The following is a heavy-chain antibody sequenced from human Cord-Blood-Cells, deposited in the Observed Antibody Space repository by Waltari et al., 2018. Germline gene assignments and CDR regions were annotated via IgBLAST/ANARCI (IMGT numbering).Heavy chain of an antibody. V-gene: IGHV5-51*01. J-gene: IGHJ3*01. CDR2: MYTGECDT. Sequence: VQLVQSGAEVKKPGESLKISCKSSGYNFTRYWIGWVRPMPGKGLEWMGIMYTGECDTRYSPPLQGQAITPADTSSSTAYLQWSGLKASDTAMYYGARRSTKMGRGAFDVWGQGTMVTVSS. D-gene: IGHD3-10*01. CDR1: GYNFTRYW. CDR3: ARRSTKMGRGAFDV.